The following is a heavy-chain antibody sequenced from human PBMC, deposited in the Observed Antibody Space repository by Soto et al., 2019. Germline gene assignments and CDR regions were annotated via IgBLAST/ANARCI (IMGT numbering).Heavy chain of an antibody. Sequence: GGSLRLSCAASGFTFSSYWMSWVRQAPGKGLEWVANIKQDGSEKYYVDSVKGRFTISRDNAKNSLYLQMNSLRAEDTAVYYCARDRSRHHPYLGYYYGMDVWGQGTTVTVSS. CDR2: IKQDGSEK. D-gene: IGHD3-16*01. J-gene: IGHJ6*02. V-gene: IGHV3-7*03. CDR1: GFTFSSYW. CDR3: ARDRSRHHPYLGYYYGMDV.